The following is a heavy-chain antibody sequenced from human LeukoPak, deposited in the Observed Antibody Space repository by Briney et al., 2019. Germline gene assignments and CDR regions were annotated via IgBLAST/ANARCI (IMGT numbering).Heavy chain of an antibody. CDR2: IYYSGST. J-gene: IGHJ3*02. D-gene: IGHD6-6*01. V-gene: IGHV4-39*07. CDR3: ARGRFRARRSDAFDI. Sequence: SETLSLTCTVSGGSISSSSYYWGWIRQPPGKGLEWIGSIYYSGSTYYNPSLKSRVTISVDTSKNQFSLKLSSVTAADTAVYYCARGRFRARRSDAFDIWGQGTMVTVSS. CDR1: GGSISSSSYY.